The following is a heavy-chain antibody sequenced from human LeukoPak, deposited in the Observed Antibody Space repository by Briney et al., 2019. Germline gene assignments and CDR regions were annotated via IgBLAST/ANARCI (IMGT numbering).Heavy chain of an antibody. V-gene: IGHV3-74*01. CDR3: ARASHGWSIDY. CDR1: GFTFTNYW. J-gene: IGHJ4*02. Sequence: PGGSLRLSCAAYGFTFTNYWIHWVRQVPGKGLVWVSYVTYDGSTTIYADSVKGRFTISRDNAQNTVYLQMNSLRADDTAIYYCARASHGWSIDYWGQGTLVSVSS. D-gene: IGHD6-19*01. CDR2: VTYDGSTT.